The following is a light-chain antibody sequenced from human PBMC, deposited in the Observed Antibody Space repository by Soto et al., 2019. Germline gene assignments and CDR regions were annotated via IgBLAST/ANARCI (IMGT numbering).Light chain of an antibody. J-gene: IGLJ1*01. CDR2: DVS. CDR3: SSYTRSSTYV. CDR1: RSDVGGYNY. Sequence: QPARTQLASWSGSPGQSITFSCPGTRSDVGGYNYVSWYRQHPGRAPKLMIYDVSNRPSGVSNRFSGSKSGNTASLTISGLQAEDEADYYCSSYTRSSTYVFGTGTKVTVL. V-gene: IGLV2-14*01.